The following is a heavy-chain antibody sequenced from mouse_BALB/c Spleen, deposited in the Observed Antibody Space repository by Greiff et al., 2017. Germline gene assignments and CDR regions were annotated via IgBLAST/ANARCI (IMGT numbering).Heavy chain of an antibody. CDR1: GFTFTDYY. V-gene: IGHV7-3*02. CDR3: ARDKDYAWFAY. CDR2: IRNKANGYTT. J-gene: IGHJ3*01. D-gene: IGHD2-4*01. Sequence: EVQLVESGGGLVQPGGSLRLSCATSGFTFTDYYMSWVRQPPGKALEWLGFIRNKANGYTTEYSASVKGRFTISRDNSQSILYLQMNTLRAEDSATYYCARDKDYAWFAYWGQGTLVTVSA.